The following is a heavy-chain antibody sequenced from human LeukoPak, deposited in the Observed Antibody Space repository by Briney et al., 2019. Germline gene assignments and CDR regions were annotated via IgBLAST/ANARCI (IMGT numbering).Heavy chain of an antibody. CDR2: INPDNGGT. V-gene: IGHV1-2*02. D-gene: IGHD2-2*01. CDR1: VYTFTDYY. J-gene: IGHJ5*02. Sequence: ASVKVSSMASVYTFTDYYIHWVRQAPGQGLEWMGWINPDNGGTNYAQKFQGRVTMTRDTSIRTVYMDLSRLRSDDTAVFYCTREARVGNWFDPWGQGTQVTVSS. CDR3: TREARVGNWFDP.